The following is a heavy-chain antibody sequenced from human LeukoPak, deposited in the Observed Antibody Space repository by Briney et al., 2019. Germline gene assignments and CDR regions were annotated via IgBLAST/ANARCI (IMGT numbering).Heavy chain of an antibody. J-gene: IGHJ4*02. CDR3: ARDRGYSPDY. V-gene: IGHV3-23*01. CDR1: GFTFSSLD. D-gene: IGHD5-18*01. CDR2: ISASGSNT. Sequence: GGSLRLSCAASGFTFSSLDMAWVRQAPGKGLEWVSGISASGSNTFYADSVKGRFTISRDNAKNTLYLQMNSLRVDDTAVYYCARDRGYSPDYWGQGTLVTVS.